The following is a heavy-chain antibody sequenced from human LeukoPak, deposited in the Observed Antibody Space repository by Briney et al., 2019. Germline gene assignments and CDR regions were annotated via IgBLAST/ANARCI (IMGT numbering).Heavy chain of an antibody. J-gene: IGHJ4*02. D-gene: IGHD3-22*01. CDR3: ARVWYYYDSTGILTLYFDY. CDR2: INTTSGGT. CDR1: GYTFTGYY. V-gene: IGHV1-2*02. Sequence: ASVKVSCKTSGYTFTGYYMNWVRQAPGQGLEWMGWINTTSGGTNYAQKFQGRVTMTRDTSISTAYMELSRLRSDDTAVYYCARVWYYYDSTGILTLYFDYWGQGTLVTVSS.